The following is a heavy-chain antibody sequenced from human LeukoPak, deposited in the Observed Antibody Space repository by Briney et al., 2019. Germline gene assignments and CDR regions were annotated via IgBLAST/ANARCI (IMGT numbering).Heavy chain of an antibody. J-gene: IGHJ4*02. V-gene: IGHV3-23*01. CDR3: ANRRVHAYSSGWYNTDY. Sequence: PGGSLRLSCAASGFTFSSYAMSWVRQAPGKGLEWVSAISGSGGSTYYADSVKGRFTISRDNSKNTLYLQMNSLRAEDTAVYYCANRRVHAYSSGWYNTDYWGQGPLVTVSS. CDR2: ISGSGGST. CDR1: GFTFSSYA. D-gene: IGHD6-19*01.